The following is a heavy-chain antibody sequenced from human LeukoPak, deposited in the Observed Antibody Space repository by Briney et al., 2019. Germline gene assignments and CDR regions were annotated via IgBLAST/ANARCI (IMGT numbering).Heavy chain of an antibody. CDR3: ARGLYSGYPY. D-gene: IGHD5-12*01. CDR1: GYSISSGYY. Sequence: SETLSLTCAVSGYSISSGYYWGWIRQPPGKGLEWIGSIYHSGSTYYNPSLKSRVTISVDTSKNQFSLKLSSVTAADTAVYYCARGLYSGYPYWGQGTLVTVSS. J-gene: IGHJ4*02. V-gene: IGHV4-38-2*01. CDR2: IYHSGST.